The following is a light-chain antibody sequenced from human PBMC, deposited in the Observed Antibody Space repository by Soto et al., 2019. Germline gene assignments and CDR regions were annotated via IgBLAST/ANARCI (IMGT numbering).Light chain of an antibody. CDR1: QRIGTF. Sequence: DIQVTQSPSSLSASVGDSVTITCRTSQRIGTFLNWYQQRQGRAPNLLISSASILQSGVPSRFNAGGSGTDFTLTITSLQPEDSATYYCQLSYNAWTFGQGTKVEIK. J-gene: IGKJ1*01. V-gene: IGKV1-39*01. CDR2: SAS. CDR3: QLSYNAWT.